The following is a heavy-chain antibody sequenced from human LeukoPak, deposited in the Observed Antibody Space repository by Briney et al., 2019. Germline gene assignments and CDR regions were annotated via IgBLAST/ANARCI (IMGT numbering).Heavy chain of an antibody. J-gene: IGHJ3*02. CDR3: AREKAIAYCGGDCQGAFDI. CDR1: GGSISSGGYS. CDR2: VYHSGST. Sequence: SETLSLTCAVSGGSISSGGYSWSWIRQPPGKGLEWIGYVYHSGSTYYNPSLKSRVTISVDRSKNQFSLKLSSVTAADTAEYYCAREKAIAYCGGDCQGAFDIWGQGTMVTVSS. D-gene: IGHD2-21*02. V-gene: IGHV4-30-2*01.